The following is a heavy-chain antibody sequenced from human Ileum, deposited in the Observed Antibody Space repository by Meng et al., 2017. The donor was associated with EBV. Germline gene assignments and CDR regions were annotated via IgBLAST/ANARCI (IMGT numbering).Heavy chain of an antibody. CDR2: IYNSGST. Sequence: QVQLQASGPGLVKPLQTLSITCTVSGGSISSSNYYWSWIRQPPGKGLEWSGHIYNSGSTYYNPSLKSRITISVDTSKNQFSLKLSSVTAADTAVYYCARGQKGYFDLWGRGTLVTVSS. J-gene: IGHJ2*01. V-gene: IGHV4-30-4*01. CDR1: GGSISSSNYY. CDR3: ARGQKGYFDL.